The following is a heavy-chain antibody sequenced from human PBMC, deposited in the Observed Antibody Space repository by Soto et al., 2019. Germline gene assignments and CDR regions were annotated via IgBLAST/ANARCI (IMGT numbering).Heavy chain of an antibody. J-gene: IGHJ6*02. V-gene: IGHV4-59*04. D-gene: IGHD6-19*01. CDR3: GRQGSSGWGLYYGMDV. CDR2: IYYSGTI. Sequence: PSETLSLTCTVSGGSISNYYWTWIRQPPGKGLEWIGYIYYSGTIYYNPSLKSRVTISVDTSKNQFSLKLSSVTAADTAVYYCGRQGSSGWGLYYGMDVWGQGTTVTVSS. CDR1: GGSISNYY.